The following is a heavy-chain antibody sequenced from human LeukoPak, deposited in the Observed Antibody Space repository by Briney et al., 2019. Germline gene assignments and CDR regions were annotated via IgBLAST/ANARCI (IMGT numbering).Heavy chain of an antibody. D-gene: IGHD6-13*01. CDR3: AKGSAGDFDY. J-gene: IGHJ4*02. V-gene: IGHV3-9*01. CDR2: ISWDSGTI. Sequence: GGSLRLSCAAAGFTFEVYAMHWVGQAPGRGLEWVSGISWDSGTIGYADSVKGRFTISRDNAKNSLYLQMNSLRAEDTALYYCAKGSAGDFDYWGQGTLVTVSS. CDR1: GFTFEVYA.